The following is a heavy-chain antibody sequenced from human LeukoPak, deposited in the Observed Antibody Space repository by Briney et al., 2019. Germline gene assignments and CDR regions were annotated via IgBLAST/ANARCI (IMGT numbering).Heavy chain of an antibody. V-gene: IGHV1-8*01. Sequence: ASVKVSCKASGYTFTSYDINWVRQATGQGLEWMRWMNPNSGNTGYAQKFQGRVTMTRNTSISTAYMELSSLRSEDTAVYYCARDFWSGYYKWNDYYYYYGMDVWGQGTTVTVSS. CDR1: GYTFTSYD. CDR3: ARDFWSGYYKWNDYYYYYGMDV. J-gene: IGHJ6*02. CDR2: MNPNSGNT. D-gene: IGHD3-3*01.